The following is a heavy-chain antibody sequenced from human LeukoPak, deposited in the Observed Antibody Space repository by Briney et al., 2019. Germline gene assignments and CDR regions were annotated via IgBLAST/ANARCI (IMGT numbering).Heavy chain of an antibody. CDR1: GGTFSSYA. Sequence: GSSVKVSCKASGGTFSSYAISWVRQAPGQGLEWMGGIIPIFGTANYAQKFQGRVTITTDESTSTAYMELSSLRSEDTAVYYCARDRGAGPNYSGSLTGYYYYYMDVWGKGTTVTVSS. J-gene: IGHJ6*03. V-gene: IGHV1-69*05. D-gene: IGHD1-26*01. CDR2: IIPIFGTA. CDR3: ARDRGAGPNYSGSLTGYYYYYMDV.